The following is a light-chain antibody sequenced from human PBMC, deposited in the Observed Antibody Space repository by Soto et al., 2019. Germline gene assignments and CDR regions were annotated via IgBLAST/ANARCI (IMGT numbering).Light chain of an antibody. CDR3: MQALQTRIT. J-gene: IGKJ5*01. V-gene: IGKV2-28*01. CDR1: QSLLHSNGYNY. Sequence: DSVITQSPLSLPVTPGEPASISCRSSQSLLHSNGYNYLDWYLQKSGQSPQLLIYLGSNRASGVPDRFSGSGSGTDFTLKISRVEAEDVGVYYCMQALQTRITFGQGTRLEIK. CDR2: LGS.